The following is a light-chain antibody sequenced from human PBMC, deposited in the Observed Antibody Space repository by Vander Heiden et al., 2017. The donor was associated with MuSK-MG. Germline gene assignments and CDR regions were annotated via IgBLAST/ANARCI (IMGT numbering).Light chain of an antibody. J-gene: IGLJ2*01. V-gene: IGLV2-18*02. CDR2: EVR. CDR3: SSDTSSSVV. CDR1: SSDVGSYNR. Sequence: QSALTQPPSVSGSPGQSVTISCPGTSSDVGSYNRVSWYQQPPGTAPKLMIDEVRKRPAGVPERFSGSKSGNTASRTIAGLQAEDEAEYYCSSDTSSSVVFGGGTKLTVL.